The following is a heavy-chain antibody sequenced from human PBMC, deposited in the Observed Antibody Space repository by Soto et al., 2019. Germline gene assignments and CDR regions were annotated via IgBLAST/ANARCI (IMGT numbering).Heavy chain of an antibody. CDR1: GFTFSSYS. V-gene: IGHV3-74*01. CDR2: INTDGSNT. CDR3: ASPRYSGGYLIDY. D-gene: IGHD1-26*01. J-gene: IGHJ4*02. Sequence: PGGSLRLSCAASGFTFSSYSMHWVRQAPGKGLVWVSRINTDGSNTYYADSVEGRFTISRDNAKNTLFLQMNSLRVEDTAVYSCASPRYSGGYLIDYWGQGTLVTVSS.